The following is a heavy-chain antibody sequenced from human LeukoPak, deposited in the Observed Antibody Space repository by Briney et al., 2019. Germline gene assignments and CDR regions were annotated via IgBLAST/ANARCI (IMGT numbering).Heavy chain of an antibody. J-gene: IGHJ5*02. CDR3: ARLYYDFWSGYYGDYWFDP. CDR1: GGSISSHY. D-gene: IGHD3-3*01. CDR2: IYYSGST. Sequence: SETLSLTCTVSGGSISSHYWSWIRQPPGKGLEWIGYIYYSGSTNYNPSLKSRVTISVDTSKNQFSLKLSSVTAADTAVYYCARLYYDFWSGYYGDYWFDPWGQGTLVNVSS. V-gene: IGHV4-59*11.